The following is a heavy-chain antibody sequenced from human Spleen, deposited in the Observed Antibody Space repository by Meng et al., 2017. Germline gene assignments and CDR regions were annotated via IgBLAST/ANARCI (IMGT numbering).Heavy chain of an antibody. CDR1: GYTFTSYY. CDR3: ARKAGNCVTTTCYSLDY. Sequence: ASVKVSCKASGYTFTSYYMHWVRQAPGQGLEWMGLINPSGGSTTYAQKFQGRVTITTDESTSTVYMELTRLTSEDTAVYFCARKAGNCVTTTCYSLDYWGQGTLVTVSS. V-gene: IGHV1-46*01. J-gene: IGHJ4*02. D-gene: IGHD2-2*01. CDR2: INPSGGST.